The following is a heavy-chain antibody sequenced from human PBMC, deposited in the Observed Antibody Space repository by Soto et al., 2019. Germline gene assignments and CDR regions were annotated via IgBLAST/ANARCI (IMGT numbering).Heavy chain of an antibody. V-gene: IGHV3-23*01. CDR2: IGVTGGT. Sequence: GGPLGLSCAASGFTVSSYAMSWARKAQGKGLEWVSSIGVTGGTYYADSVKVRFAISRDNSRNTLDLQMNSLRADDTAVYYCAKNYFFDSWGQGTPVTVSS. J-gene: IGHJ4*02. CDR1: GFTVSSYA. CDR3: AKNYFFDS.